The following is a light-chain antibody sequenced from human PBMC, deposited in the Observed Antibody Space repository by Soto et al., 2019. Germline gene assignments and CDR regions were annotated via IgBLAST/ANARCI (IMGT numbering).Light chain of an antibody. CDR2: AAS. V-gene: IGKV1-39*01. J-gene: IGKJ1*01. CDR1: QSISNY. Sequence: DIQMTQSPSSMSASVGDRVTITCRASQSISNYLNWYQQKPGKAPKLLINAASSLQIGVPSRFSGGGSKTDFTLTISSLQPEDSATYYCQQSYSDPRTFGQGNKVEI. CDR3: QQSYSDPRT.